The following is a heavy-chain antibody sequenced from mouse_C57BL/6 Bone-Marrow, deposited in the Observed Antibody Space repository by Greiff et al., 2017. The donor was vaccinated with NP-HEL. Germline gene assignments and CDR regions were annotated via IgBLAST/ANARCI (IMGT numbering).Heavy chain of an antibody. V-gene: IGHV2-6-1*01. J-gene: IGHJ4*01. D-gene: IGHD1-1*01. Sequence: VKLMESGPGLVAPSQSLSITCTVSGFSLTSYGVHWVRQPPGKGLEWLVVIWSDGSTTYNSALKSRLSISKDNSKSQVFLKMNSLQTDDTAMYYCARHQGLRGAMDYWGQGTSVTVSS. CDR2: IWSDGST. CDR3: ARHQGLRGAMDY. CDR1: GFSLTSYG.